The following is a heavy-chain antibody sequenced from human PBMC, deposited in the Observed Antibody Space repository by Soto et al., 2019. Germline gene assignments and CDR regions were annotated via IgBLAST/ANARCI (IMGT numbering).Heavy chain of an antibody. V-gene: IGHV4-4*02. Sequence: SETLSLTCAVSGGSISSSNWWSWVRQPPGKGLEWIGEIYHSGSTNYNPSLKSRVTISVDKSKNQFSLKLSSVTAADTAVYYCARDQQRRGEYYYYFGMDVWGQGTTVT. CDR2: IYHSGST. CDR3: ARDQQRRGEYYYYFGMDV. D-gene: IGHD2-21*01. J-gene: IGHJ6*02. CDR1: GGSISSSNW.